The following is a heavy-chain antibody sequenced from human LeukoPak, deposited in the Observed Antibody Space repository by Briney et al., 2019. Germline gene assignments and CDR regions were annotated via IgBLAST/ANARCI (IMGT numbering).Heavy chain of an antibody. J-gene: IGHJ5*02. Sequence: GGSLRLSFAASGFTLSSYAMHWVRQAPGKGLEWVAVISYDGSNKYYADSVKGRFTISRDNSKNTLYLEMNSLRAEDPTVYYCAGGAYIVVVPADIDPWGQGTLVTVSS. CDR3: AGGAYIVVVPADIDP. D-gene: IGHD2-2*01. CDR2: ISYDGSNK. V-gene: IGHV3-30*04. CDR1: GFTLSSYA.